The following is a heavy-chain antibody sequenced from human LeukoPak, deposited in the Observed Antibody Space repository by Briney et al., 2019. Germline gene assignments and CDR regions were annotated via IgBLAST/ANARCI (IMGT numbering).Heavy chain of an antibody. J-gene: IGHJ4*02. CDR3: ASGAQSDY. CDR1: GLTFSTYE. Sequence: PGGSLRLSCAASGLTFSTYEMNWVRQAPGKGLEWVSYIGSSGGPIYYADSVKGRFTISRDNSKNSLYLQMNSLRAADTAVYYCASGAQSDYWGQGTLVTVSS. CDR2: IGSSGGPI. D-gene: IGHD1-26*01. V-gene: IGHV3-48*03.